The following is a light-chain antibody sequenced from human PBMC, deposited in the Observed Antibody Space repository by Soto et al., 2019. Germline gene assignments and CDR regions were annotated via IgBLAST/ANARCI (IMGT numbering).Light chain of an antibody. CDR3: QHSYGTPRT. CDR2: AVS. V-gene: IGKV1-39*01. Sequence: DIQMTQSPSSLSASVGDRVTITCRASQSISTYLNWYQRKPGKAPKVLIYAVSSLQNRVPSRFSGSGSGTDFTLTITSLQPEDSATYYCQHSYGTPRTFGQGTKVDIK. CDR1: QSISTY. J-gene: IGKJ1*01.